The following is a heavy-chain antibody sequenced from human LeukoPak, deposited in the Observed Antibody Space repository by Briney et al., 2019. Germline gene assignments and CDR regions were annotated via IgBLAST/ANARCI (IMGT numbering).Heavy chain of an antibody. CDR3: ARDALWFGDYYYGMDV. V-gene: IGHV3-30-3*01. J-gene: IGHJ6*02. D-gene: IGHD3-10*01. CDR2: ISYDGSNK. Sequence: GGSLRLSCAASGFTFSSYAMHWVRQAPSKELEWVAVISYDGSNKYYADSVKGRFTISRDNSKNTLYLQMNSLRAEDTAVYYCARDALWFGDYYYGMDVWGQGTTVTVSS. CDR1: GFTFSSYA.